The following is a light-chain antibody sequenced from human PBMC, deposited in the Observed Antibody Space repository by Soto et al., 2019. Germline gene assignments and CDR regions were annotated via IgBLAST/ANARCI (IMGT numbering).Light chain of an antibody. V-gene: IGKV1-9*01. CDR3: QQVKSYPRT. CDR1: QAVPNN. CDR2: EES. Sequence: DIQMTQSPSSLAASVGDRVTSTCRPSQAVPNNMAWYQQKPGKPPKLLIYEESTLHSGVPSRFSGRKSGTQFTLTIDSLQPEDFATYYCQQVKSYPRTFGGGTTGDIK. J-gene: IGKJ4*01.